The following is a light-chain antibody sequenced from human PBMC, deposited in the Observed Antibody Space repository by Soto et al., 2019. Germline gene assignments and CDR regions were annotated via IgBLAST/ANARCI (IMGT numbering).Light chain of an antibody. CDR3: CSYAGSTTRVQ. CDR1: SSDVDTYKY. Sequence: QSVLTQPASVSGSPGQSITISCTGTSSDVDTYKYVSWYQQHPGKAPKLMIYEVSYRPSGFSDRFSGSKSGNTASLTISGLQAEDEADYYCCSYAGSTTRVQFGGGTKVTVL. CDR2: EVS. J-gene: IGLJ2*01. V-gene: IGLV2-14*01.